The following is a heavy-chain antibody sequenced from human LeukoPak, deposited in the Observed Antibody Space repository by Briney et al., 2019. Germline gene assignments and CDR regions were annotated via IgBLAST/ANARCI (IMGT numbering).Heavy chain of an antibody. CDR1: GFTFSSYW. D-gene: IGHD5-18*01. Sequence: GGSLRLSRAASGFTFSSYWMSWVRQAPGKGLEWVANIKQDGSEKYYVDSVKGRFTISRDNAKNSLYLQMNSLRAEDTAVYYCARGGYSYGFDAFDIWGQGTMVTVSS. J-gene: IGHJ3*02. V-gene: IGHV3-7*04. CDR3: ARGGYSYGFDAFDI. CDR2: IKQDGSEK.